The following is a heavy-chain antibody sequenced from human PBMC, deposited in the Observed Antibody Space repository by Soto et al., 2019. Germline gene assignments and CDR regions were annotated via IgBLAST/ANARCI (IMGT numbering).Heavy chain of an antibody. V-gene: IGHV4-31*03. Sequence: PSEPLSLTCTVSGGSISSGGYYWSWIRQHPGKGLEWIGYIYYSGSTYYNPSLKSRVTISVDTSKNQFSLKLSSVTAADTAVYYCARELFGTTYYYGMDVWGQGTTVTV. CDR2: IYYSGST. D-gene: IGHD3-10*01. CDR3: ARELFGTTYYYGMDV. CDR1: GGSISSGGYY. J-gene: IGHJ6*02.